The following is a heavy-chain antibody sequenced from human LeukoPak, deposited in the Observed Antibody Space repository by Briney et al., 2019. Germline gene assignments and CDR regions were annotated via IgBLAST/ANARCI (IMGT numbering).Heavy chain of an antibody. V-gene: IGHV3-74*01. J-gene: IGHJ4*02. CDR1: GFTFSSYW. Sequence: GGSLRLSCAASGFTFSSYWMHWVRQAPGKGLMWVSRINSDGSSTSYADSVKGRFTISRDNAKNTLYLQMSSLRAEDTAVYYCARDDDSSGYVLDYWGQGTLVTVSS. CDR2: INSDGSST. D-gene: IGHD3-22*01. CDR3: ARDDDSSGYVLDY.